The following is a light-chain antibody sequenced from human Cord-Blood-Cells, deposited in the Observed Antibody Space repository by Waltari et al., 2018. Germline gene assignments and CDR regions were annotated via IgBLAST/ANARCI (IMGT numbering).Light chain of an antibody. Sequence: EIVMTQSLATMSASPRARATLSCRARQSVSSNLAWYQQKPGQAPSLLIYGASTRATGIPARFSGSGSGTEFTLTISSLESEDFAVYYCQQYNNWPPRYTFGQGTKLEIK. V-gene: IGKV3-15*01. CDR1: QSVSSN. CDR2: GAS. CDR3: QQYNNWPPRYT. J-gene: IGKJ2*01.